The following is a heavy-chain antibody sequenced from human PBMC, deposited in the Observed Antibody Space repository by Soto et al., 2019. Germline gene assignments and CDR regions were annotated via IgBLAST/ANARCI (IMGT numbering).Heavy chain of an antibody. V-gene: IGHV4-59*01. J-gene: IGHJ6*02. CDR1: GGSISSYY. CDR2: IYYSGST. Sequence: PSETPSLPCTVSGGSISSYYWGWIRQPPGKGLEWIGYIYYSGSTNYNPSLKSRVTISVDTSKNQFSLKLSSVTAADTAVYYCARDLDAPYGMDVWGQGTTVTVSS. CDR3: ARDLDAPYGMDV. D-gene: IGHD3-3*01.